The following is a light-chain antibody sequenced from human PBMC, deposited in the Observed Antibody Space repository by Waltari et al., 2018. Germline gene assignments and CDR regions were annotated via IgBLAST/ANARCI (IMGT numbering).Light chain of an antibody. Sequence: QSVLTQPPSASGTPGQRVTISCSGSASNIGGNLVNWYHQLPGKAPKLLIYRSDQRPSGGPDRFSGSKTGTSASLAISGLQSDDEADYFCASWDDSLNGHWVFGGGTKVTVL. V-gene: IGLV1-44*01. CDR3: ASWDDSLNGHWV. CDR1: ASNIGGNL. CDR2: RSD. J-gene: IGLJ3*02.